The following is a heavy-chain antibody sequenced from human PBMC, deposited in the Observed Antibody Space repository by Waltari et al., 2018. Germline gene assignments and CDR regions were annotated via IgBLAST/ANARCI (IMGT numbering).Heavy chain of an antibody. CDR2: ISGSGGST. V-gene: IGHV3-23*01. CDR3: AKGFLPSMIVAVYFDY. D-gene: IGHD3-22*01. CDR1: GFTFRSYA. Sequence: EVQLLESGGGLVQPGGSLRLSCAASGFTFRSYAMSWVRQAPGKGLEWVSAISGSGGSTYYADSVKGRFTISRDNSKNTLYLQMNSLRAEDTAVYYCAKGFLPSMIVAVYFDYWGQGTLVTVSS. J-gene: IGHJ4*02.